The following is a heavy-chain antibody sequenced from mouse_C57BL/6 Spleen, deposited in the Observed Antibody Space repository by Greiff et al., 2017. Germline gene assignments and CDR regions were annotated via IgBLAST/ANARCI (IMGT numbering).Heavy chain of an antibody. CDR2: IYPGDGDT. D-gene: IGHD1-1*01. CDR1: GYAFSGSW. Sequence: QVQLQQSGPELVKPGASVKISCKASGYAFSGSWMNWVKQRPGQGLEWIGRIYPGDGDTNYNGKFKGKATLTADKSSSTAYMQLSSLTSVDSAVXVGARDDCYGTPFAYWGQGTLVTVSA. CDR3: ARDDCYGTPFAY. J-gene: IGHJ3*01. V-gene: IGHV1-82*01.